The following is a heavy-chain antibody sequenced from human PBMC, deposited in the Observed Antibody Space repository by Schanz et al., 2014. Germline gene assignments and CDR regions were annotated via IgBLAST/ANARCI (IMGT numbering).Heavy chain of an antibody. CDR1: RFTISRNP. D-gene: IGHD3-22*01. Sequence: QVHLVESGGGVVQPGRSLRLSCTGSRFTISRNPIHWVRQAPGKGLERVAVMSYDGSNKYYADSVKGRFTISRDNAKNTLYLQINNLRAEDTAVYYCAKQHGVIQQVSDYWGQGTLVAVSS. J-gene: IGHJ4*02. CDR3: AKQHGVIQQVSDY. CDR2: MSYDGSNK. V-gene: IGHV3-30-3*02.